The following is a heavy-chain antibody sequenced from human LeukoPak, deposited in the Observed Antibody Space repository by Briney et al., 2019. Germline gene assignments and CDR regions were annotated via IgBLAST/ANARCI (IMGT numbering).Heavy chain of an antibody. J-gene: IGHJ3*02. CDR2: ISNSGRTR. Sequence: PGGSLRLSCAASGVTFSSYEMNWVRQAPGKGLEWGSYISNSGRTRYYPDSVKGRFTISRDNAKNSLYLQMNSRRAEDTAICYCATDGGSEYPFKAFDIWGQGTMVTVSS. CDR3: ATDGGSEYPFKAFDI. V-gene: IGHV3-48*03. D-gene: IGHD2-15*01. CDR1: GVTFSSYE.